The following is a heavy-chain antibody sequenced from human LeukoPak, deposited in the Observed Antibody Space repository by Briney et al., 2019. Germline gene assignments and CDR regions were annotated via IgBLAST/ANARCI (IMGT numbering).Heavy chain of an antibody. CDR2: ISAYNGNI. CDR3: ARGEDQVEDYYYYMDV. Sequence: ASVKVSCKASGYTFRSYGISWVRQAPGQGLVWMGWISAYNGNIIYAQKLQGRVTMTTDTYTSTAYMELRSLRSDDTAVYYCARGEDQVEDYYYYMDVWGKGTTVTVSS. V-gene: IGHV1-18*01. J-gene: IGHJ6*03. D-gene: IGHD2-15*01. CDR1: GYTFRSYG.